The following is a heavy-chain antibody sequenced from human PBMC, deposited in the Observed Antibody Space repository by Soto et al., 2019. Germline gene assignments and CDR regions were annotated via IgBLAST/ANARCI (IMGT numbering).Heavy chain of an antibody. CDR1: GGSISSYY. Sequence: SETLSLTCTVSGGSISSYYWSWIRQPPGKGLEWIGYIYHSGSTYYNPSLKSRVTISVDTSTNQFSLNLRSVTAADTAVYYCARGGDTTKVDFWGQGTLVTVS. D-gene: IGHD3-16*01. V-gene: IGHV4-59*12. CDR2: IYHSGST. CDR3: ARGGDTTKVDF. J-gene: IGHJ4*02.